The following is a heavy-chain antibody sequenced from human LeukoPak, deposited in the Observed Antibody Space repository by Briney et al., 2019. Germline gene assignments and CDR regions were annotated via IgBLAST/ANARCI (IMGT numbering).Heavy chain of an antibody. D-gene: IGHD2-21*02. J-gene: IGHJ4*02. CDR3: AKDMNTYCGGDCQGGPRD. Sequence: GGSLRLSCAASGFTFDDYAMHWVRQAPGKGLEWVSLIRGDGGSTYYADSVKGRFTISRDNSKNSLYLQMYSLRTEDTALYYCAKDMNTYCGGDCQGGPRDWGQGTLVTVSS. V-gene: IGHV3-43*02. CDR2: IRGDGGST. CDR1: GFTFDDYA.